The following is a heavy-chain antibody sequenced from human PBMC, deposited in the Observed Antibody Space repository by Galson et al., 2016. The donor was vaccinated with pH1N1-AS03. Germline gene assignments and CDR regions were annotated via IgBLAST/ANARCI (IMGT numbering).Heavy chain of an antibody. CDR2: ISGSGGIE. J-gene: IGHJ5*01. CDR3: GKGGYSTSPPAVDS. CDR1: GFTFSNYA. D-gene: IGHD6-6*01. Sequence: SLRLSCAASGFTFSNYAMSWVRQAPGKGLEWVSCISGSGGIENHADSVKGRLTTSRDNSKNTLYLQMNNLRAEDTAVYYCGKGGYSTSPPAVDSWGHGTLVTVSS. V-gene: IGHV3-23*01.